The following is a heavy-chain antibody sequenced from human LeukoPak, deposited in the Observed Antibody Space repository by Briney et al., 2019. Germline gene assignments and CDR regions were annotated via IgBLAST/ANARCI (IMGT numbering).Heavy chain of an antibody. V-gene: IGHV1-8*01. J-gene: IGHJ4*02. CDR1: GYTFTSYD. D-gene: IGHD5-24*01. Sequence: ASVKVSCKASGYTFTSYDINWVRQATGQGLEWMGWMNPNSGNTGYAQKFQGRVTMTRNTSISTAYMELSSLRSEDTAVYYCARGKARDGYNYPGIFDYRGQGTLVTVSS. CDR2: MNPNSGNT. CDR3: ARGKARDGYNYPGIFDY.